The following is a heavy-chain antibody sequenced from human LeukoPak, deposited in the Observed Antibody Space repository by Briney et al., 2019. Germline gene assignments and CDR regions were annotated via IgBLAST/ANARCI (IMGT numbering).Heavy chain of an antibody. V-gene: IGHV4-59*01. CDR3: AREKDTGSNRAKIRYDI. Sequence: SETLSLTCTVSGGSISDYYWSWIRQPPGKGLEWIGWIFGSGSSNYNPSLKSRLTISVDTSKNQFSLKLTFATAADTAVYYCAREKDTGSNRAKIRYDIWGQGTMVTVSS. J-gene: IGHJ3*02. CDR1: GGSISDYY. CDR2: IFGSGSS. D-gene: IGHD1-26*01.